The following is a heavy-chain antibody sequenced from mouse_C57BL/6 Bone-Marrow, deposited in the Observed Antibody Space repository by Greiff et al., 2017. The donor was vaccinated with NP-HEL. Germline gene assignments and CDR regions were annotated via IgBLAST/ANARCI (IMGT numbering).Heavy chain of an antibody. CDR1: GYTFTSYW. V-gene: IGHV1-50*01. Sequence: QVQLQQPGAELVKPGASVKLSCKASGYTFTSYWMQWVKQRPGQGLEWIGEIDPSDSYTNYNQKFKGKATLTVDTSSSTAYMQLSSLTSEDSAVYYCARSFYYEYAWFADWGKGTLVTVSA. CDR2: IDPSDSYT. J-gene: IGHJ3*01. CDR3: ARSFYYEYAWFAD. D-gene: IGHD2-4*01.